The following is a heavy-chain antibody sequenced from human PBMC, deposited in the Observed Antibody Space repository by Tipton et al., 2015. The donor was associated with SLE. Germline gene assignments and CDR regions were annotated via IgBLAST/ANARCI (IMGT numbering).Heavy chain of an antibody. CDR2: ISGSGGNT. J-gene: IGHJ6*03. D-gene: IGHD2-8*01. CDR1: GFTFSDYA. CDR3: AKVPSMLRYYYYYMDV. Sequence: GSLRLSCAASGFTFSDYAMSWVRQAPGKGLEWVSTISGSGGNTYYADSVKGRFTISRDNSKNTVYLQMNSLRAEDTAVYYCAKVPSMLRYYYYYMDVWGKGTTVTVSS. V-gene: IGHV3-23*01.